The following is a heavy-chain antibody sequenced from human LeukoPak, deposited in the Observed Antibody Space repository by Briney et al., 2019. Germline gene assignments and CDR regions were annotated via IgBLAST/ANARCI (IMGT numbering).Heavy chain of an antibody. CDR3: ARLGDSSGWYGSYYFDY. Sequence: SETLSLTCTVSGGSISSYYWSWIRQPPGKGLEWIGYSYYSGSTNYNPSLKSRVTISVDTSKNQFSLKLSSVTAADTAVYYCARLGDSSGWYGSYYFDYWGQGTLVTVSS. CDR1: GGSISSYY. D-gene: IGHD6-19*01. CDR2: SYYSGST. V-gene: IGHV4-59*08. J-gene: IGHJ4*02.